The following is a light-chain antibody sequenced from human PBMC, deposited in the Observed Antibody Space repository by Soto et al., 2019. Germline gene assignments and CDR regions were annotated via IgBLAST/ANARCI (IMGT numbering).Light chain of an antibody. CDR1: QDISNY. Sequence: DIQMTQSPSSLSASVGDRVTITCQASQDISNYLNWYQQKPGKAPKLLIYDASNLETGVPSRFSGSGSGTDFTFTISSLQPEHSATYYCQQYDNLPPYTFGQGTKLEIK. CDR3: QQYDNLPPYT. V-gene: IGKV1-33*01. J-gene: IGKJ2*01. CDR2: DAS.